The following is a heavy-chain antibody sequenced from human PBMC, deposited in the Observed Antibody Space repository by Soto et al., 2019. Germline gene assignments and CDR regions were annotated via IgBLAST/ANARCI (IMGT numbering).Heavy chain of an antibody. Sequence: GGSLRLSCAASGFTFDDYAMHWVRQAPGKGLEWVSGISWNSGSIGYADSVKGRFTISRDNAKNSLYLQMNSLRAEDTALYYCAKDKNIAAAGGYGMDVWGQGTTVTVSS. CDR1: GFTFDDYA. CDR3: AKDKNIAAAGGYGMDV. D-gene: IGHD6-13*01. CDR2: ISWNSGSI. J-gene: IGHJ6*02. V-gene: IGHV3-9*01.